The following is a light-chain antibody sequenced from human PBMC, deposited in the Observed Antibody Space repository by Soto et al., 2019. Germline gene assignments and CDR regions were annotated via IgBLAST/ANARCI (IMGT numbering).Light chain of an antibody. V-gene: IGKV3-15*01. CDR3: QQYNNWPPWT. J-gene: IGKJ1*01. CDR2: GAY. CDR1: QSVSSY. Sequence: EIVLTQSPATLSLSPGERATLSCRASQSVSSYVAWYQQKPGQAPRLLIYGAYTRATGIPDRFSGSGSGTEFTLIIRSLQSEDFAVYYCQQYNNWPPWTCGQGTKVDI.